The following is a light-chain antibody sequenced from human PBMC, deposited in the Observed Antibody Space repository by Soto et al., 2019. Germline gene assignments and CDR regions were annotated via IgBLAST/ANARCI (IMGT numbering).Light chain of an antibody. J-gene: IGLJ2*01. CDR3: QNWGTGILV. Sequence: QPVLTQSPSASASLGASVTLTCTLSSGHSSYAIAWHQQQPEKGPRYLMKLNSDGSHSKGDGPPDRFSGSSSGAERYLTISSLQSEDEADYYCQNWGTGILVFGGGTKLTVL. CDR1: SGHSSYA. CDR2: LNSDGSH. V-gene: IGLV4-69*01.